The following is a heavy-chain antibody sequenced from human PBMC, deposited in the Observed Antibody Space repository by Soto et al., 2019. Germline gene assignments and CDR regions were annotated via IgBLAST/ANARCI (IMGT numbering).Heavy chain of an antibody. D-gene: IGHD2-2*01. V-gene: IGHV1-69*06. CDR2: IIPIFGTA. CDR3: ASRGDIVVVPAANNYYYYGMDV. Sequence: QVQLVQSGAEVKKPGSSVKVSCKASGGTFSSYAISWVRQAPGQGLEWMGGIIPIFGTANYAQKFQGRVTITADKSTSTAYMEQSSLRSEDTAVYYCASRGDIVVVPAANNYYYYGMDVWGQGTTVTVSS. CDR1: GGTFSSYA. J-gene: IGHJ6*02.